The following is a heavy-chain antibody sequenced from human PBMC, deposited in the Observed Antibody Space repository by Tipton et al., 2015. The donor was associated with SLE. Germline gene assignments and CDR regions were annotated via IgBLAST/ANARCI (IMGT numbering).Heavy chain of an antibody. J-gene: IGHJ3*02. CDR1: GFAFDDYA. CDR2: ISSSSSSR. D-gene: IGHD3-16*01. Sequence: SLRLSCAASGFAFDDYAMHWVRQAPGKGLEWVSYISSSSSSRYYADSVKGRFTISRDNAKNSLYLQMNSLRAEDTAVYYCARGGTMLDIWGPGTMVTVSS. CDR3: ARGGTMLDI. V-gene: IGHV3-48*01.